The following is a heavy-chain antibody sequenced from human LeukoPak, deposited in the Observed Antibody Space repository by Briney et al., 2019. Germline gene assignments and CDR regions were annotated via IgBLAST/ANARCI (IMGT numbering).Heavy chain of an antibody. CDR2: IYTSGST. Sequence: PSETLSLTCTVSGGSISSGSYYWSWIRQPAGKGLEWIGRIYTSGSTNYNPSLKSRVTISIDTSKNQFSLRLSSVTAADTAVYYCAREHPTTDGSSLYDYWGQGTLATVSS. CDR3: AREHPTTDGSSLYDY. V-gene: IGHV4-61*02. J-gene: IGHJ4*02. CDR1: GGSISSGSYY. D-gene: IGHD6-6*01.